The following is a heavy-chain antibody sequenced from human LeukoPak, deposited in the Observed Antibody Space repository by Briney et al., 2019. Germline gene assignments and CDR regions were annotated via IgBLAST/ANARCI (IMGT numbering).Heavy chain of an antibody. V-gene: IGHV1-2*02. D-gene: IGHD3-10*01. CDR1: GYTFTGYY. J-gene: IGHJ4*02. Sequence: ASVKVSCKASGYTFTGYYMHWVRQAPGQGLERMGWINPNSGGTNYAQKFQGRVTMTRDTSISTAYMELSRLRSDDTAVYYCARVYYYGSGSYYGGDYWGQGTLVTVSS. CDR2: INPNSGGT. CDR3: ARVYYYGSGSYYGGDY.